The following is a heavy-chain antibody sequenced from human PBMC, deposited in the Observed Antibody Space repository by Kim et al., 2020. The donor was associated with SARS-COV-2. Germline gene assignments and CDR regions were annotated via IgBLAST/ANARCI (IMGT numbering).Heavy chain of an antibody. CDR1: GFTFSSYS. D-gene: IGHD4-4*01. V-gene: IGHV3-21*01. CDR3: ARDRAVTTPYYYYYYGMDV. CDR2: ISSSSSYI. Sequence: GGSLRLSCAASGFTFSSYSMNWVRQAPGKGLEWVSSISSSSSYIYYADSVKGRFTISRDNAKNSLYLQMNSLRAEDTAVYYCARDRAVTTPYYYYYYGMDVWGQGTTVTVSS. J-gene: IGHJ6*02.